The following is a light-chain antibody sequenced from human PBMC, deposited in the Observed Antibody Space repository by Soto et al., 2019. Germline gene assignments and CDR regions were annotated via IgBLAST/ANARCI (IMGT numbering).Light chain of an antibody. CDR3: SSYAGSNNFPYV. CDR1: SSDVGGYNY. V-gene: IGLV2-8*01. CDR2: EVS. J-gene: IGLJ1*01. Sequence: QSVLTQPPSASGSPGQSVTISCTGTSSDVGGYNYVSWYQQHPGKAPKLMIYEVSKRPSGVPDRFSGSKSGNTASLTVSGLQAEDEAEYYCSSYAGSNNFPYVLGTGTKVTVL.